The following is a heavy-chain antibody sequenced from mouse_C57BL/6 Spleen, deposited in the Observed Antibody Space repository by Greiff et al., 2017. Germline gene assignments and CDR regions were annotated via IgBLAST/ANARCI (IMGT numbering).Heavy chain of an antibody. CDR3: ARHNYDYGYWYFDV. CDR2: ISGGGGNT. J-gene: IGHJ1*03. CDR1: GFTFSSYT. D-gene: IGHD2-4*01. V-gene: IGHV5-9*01. Sequence: EVQLQESGGGLVKPGGSLKLSCAASGFTFSSYTMSWVRQTPEKRLEWVATISGGGGNTYYPDSVKGRFTISRDNAKNTLYLQMSSLRSEDTALYYCARHNYDYGYWYFDVWGTGTTVTVSS.